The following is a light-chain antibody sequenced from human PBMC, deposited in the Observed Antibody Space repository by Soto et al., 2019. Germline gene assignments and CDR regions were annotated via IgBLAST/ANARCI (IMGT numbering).Light chain of an antibody. CDR2: AAS. V-gene: IGKV1-27*01. Sequence: DIQMTQSPSSLSASVGDRVTITCRASQVISNYLAWYQQKPGKVPKLLIYAASTLQSGVPFRFSGSGSGTDFTLTISSLQPGDVATYYCQKYNSAPWTFGQVTYVEIK. CDR1: QVISNY. J-gene: IGKJ1*01. CDR3: QKYNSAPWT.